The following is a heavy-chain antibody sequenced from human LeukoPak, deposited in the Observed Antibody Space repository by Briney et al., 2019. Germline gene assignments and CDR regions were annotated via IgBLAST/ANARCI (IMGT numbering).Heavy chain of an antibody. CDR3: ASGLAAGTDY. V-gene: IGHV3-21*01. Sequence: GGSLRLSCAASGFTFSSYSMNWVRQAPGKGLEWVSSISSSSSYIYYADSVKGRFTISRDNAKNSLYLQMNSLRAEDTAVYYCASGLAAGTDYWGQGTLVTVSS. CDR2: ISSSSSYI. CDR1: GFTFSSYS. J-gene: IGHJ4*02. D-gene: IGHD6-13*01.